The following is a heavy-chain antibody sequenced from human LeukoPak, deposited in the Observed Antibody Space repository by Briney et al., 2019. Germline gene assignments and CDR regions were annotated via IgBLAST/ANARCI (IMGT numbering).Heavy chain of an antibody. Sequence: PSETLSLTCTVSGYSISSGYYWGWIRQPPGKGLEWIGNIYHSGSTYYNPSLKSRVTISVDTSKNQFSLKLSSVTAADTAVYYCARDTLYYFDYWGQGTLVTVSS. CDR3: ARDTLYYFDY. CDR1: GYSISSGYY. J-gene: IGHJ4*02. V-gene: IGHV4-38-2*02. CDR2: IYHSGST.